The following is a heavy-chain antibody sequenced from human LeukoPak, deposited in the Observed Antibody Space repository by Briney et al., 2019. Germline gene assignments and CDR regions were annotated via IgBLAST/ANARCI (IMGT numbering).Heavy chain of an antibody. CDR3: ASGSSGYSDAFDI. Sequence: SETLSLTCTVSGGSISSYYWSWLRQPPGKGLEWIGYIYYSGSTNYNPSLKSRVTISVDTSKNQFSLKLSSVTAADTAVYYCASGSSGYSDAFDIWGQGTMVTVSS. J-gene: IGHJ3*02. CDR2: IYYSGST. CDR1: GGSISSYY. D-gene: IGHD3-22*01. V-gene: IGHV4-59*08.